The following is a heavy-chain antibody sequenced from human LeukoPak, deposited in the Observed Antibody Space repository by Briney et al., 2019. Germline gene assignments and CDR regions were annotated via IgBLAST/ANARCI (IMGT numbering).Heavy chain of an antibody. Sequence: ASVKVSCKASGGTFSSYAISWVRQAPGQGLEWMGSIHPKSGDTKYAQRFQGRVTVTRDTSISAAYMELSRLTSDDTAVYYCARDPPAAASTEFDLWGQGTLVTVSS. V-gene: IGHV1-2*02. CDR3: ARDPPAAASTEFDL. D-gene: IGHD6-13*01. CDR1: GGTFSSYA. J-gene: IGHJ4*02. CDR2: IHPKSGDT.